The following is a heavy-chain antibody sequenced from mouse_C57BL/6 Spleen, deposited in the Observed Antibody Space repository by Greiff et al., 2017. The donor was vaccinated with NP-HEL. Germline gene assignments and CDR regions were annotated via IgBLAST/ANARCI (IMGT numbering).Heavy chain of an antibody. D-gene: IGHD2-12*01. CDR3: ARSENYSPPFDY. CDR2: IYPGDGDT. V-gene: IGHV1-80*01. CDR1: GYAFSSYW. J-gene: IGHJ2*01. Sequence: QVTLKVCGAELVKPGASVKISCKASGYAFSSYWMNWVKQRPGQGLEWIGQIYPGDGDTNYNGKFKGKATLTADKSSSTAYMQLSSLTSEDSAVYFCARSENYSPPFDYWGQGTTLTVSS.